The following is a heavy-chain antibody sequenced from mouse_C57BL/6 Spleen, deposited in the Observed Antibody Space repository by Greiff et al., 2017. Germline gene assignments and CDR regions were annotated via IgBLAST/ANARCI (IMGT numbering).Heavy chain of an antibody. D-gene: IGHD2-4*01. CDR1: GYSFTSYY. CDR2: IYPGSGNT. CDR3: ARGDYVPYWYFDV. J-gene: IGHJ1*03. Sequence: QVQLKESGPELVKPGASVKISCKASGYSFTSYYIHWVKQRPGQGLEWIGWIYPGSGNTKYNEKFKGKATLTADTSSSTAYMQLSSLTSEDSAVYYCARGDYVPYWYFDVWGTGTTVTVSS. V-gene: IGHV1-66*01.